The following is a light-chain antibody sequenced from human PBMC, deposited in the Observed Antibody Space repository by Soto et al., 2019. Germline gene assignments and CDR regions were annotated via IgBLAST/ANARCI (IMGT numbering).Light chain of an antibody. Sequence: EIVLTQFPDTLSLSPGEAATLSCRASQSVYSNYFAWYQQRPGQAPNLLIFGASTRAAGIPERFSGRGSATDFTLTISGLEPEAAAVYYCQQYGNSPYTFGQGTKLEIK. CDR1: QSVYSNY. CDR3: QQYGNSPYT. J-gene: IGKJ2*01. V-gene: IGKV3-20*01. CDR2: GAS.